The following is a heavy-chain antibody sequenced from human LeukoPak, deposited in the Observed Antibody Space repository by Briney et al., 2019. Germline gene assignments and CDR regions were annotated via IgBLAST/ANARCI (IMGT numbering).Heavy chain of an antibody. D-gene: IGHD1-26*01. CDR1: GGSISSGGYY. CDR3: ARSTRGRYANWYDP. J-gene: IGHJ5*02. V-gene: IGHV4-61*02. Sequence: SETLSLTCTVSGGSISSGGYYWGWIRQPAGKGLEWIGRIYSNGSTNYNPSLKSRVTMSVDTSKNHFSLKLTSVTAADTAVYYCARSTRGRYANWYDPWGQGILVTVSS. CDR2: IYSNGST.